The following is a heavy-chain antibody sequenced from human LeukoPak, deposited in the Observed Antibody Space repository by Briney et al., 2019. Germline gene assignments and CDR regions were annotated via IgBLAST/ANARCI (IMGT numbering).Heavy chain of an antibody. CDR2: IYSSGST. CDR1: GGSINTYY. D-gene: IGHD6-19*01. V-gene: IGHV4-59*12. Sequence: SETLSLTCTVSGGSINTYYWSWIRQPPGKGLEWIGYIYSSGSTNYNPSLKSRVTISVDTSKNQFSLKLSSVTAADTAVYYCALAVAGLFDYWGQGTLVTVSS. J-gene: IGHJ4*02. CDR3: ALAVAGLFDY.